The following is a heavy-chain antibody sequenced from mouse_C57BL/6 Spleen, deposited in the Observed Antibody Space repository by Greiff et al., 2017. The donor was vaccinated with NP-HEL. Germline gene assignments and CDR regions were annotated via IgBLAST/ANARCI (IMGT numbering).Heavy chain of an antibody. J-gene: IGHJ2*01. CDR3: APITTVVANYFDY. D-gene: IGHD1-1*01. V-gene: IGHV1-64*01. CDR2: IHPNSGST. CDR1: GYTFTSYW. Sequence: QVQLQQPGAELVKPGASVKLSCKASGYTFTSYWMHWVKQRPGQGLEWIGMIHPNSGSTNYNEKFKSKATLTVDKSSSTAYMQLSSLTSEDSAVYYCAPITTVVANYFDYWGQGTTLTVSS.